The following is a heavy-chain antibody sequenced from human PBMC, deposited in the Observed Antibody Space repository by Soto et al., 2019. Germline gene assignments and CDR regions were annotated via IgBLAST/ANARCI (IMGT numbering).Heavy chain of an antibody. Sequence: PSETLSLTCAVYGGSFSGYYWSWIRQPPGKGLEGIGEINHSGSTNYNPSHKSRVTISVDASKNQFSLKLSSVTAADTAVYYCARVVCGLYGDYVYYYYGMDVWGQGTTVTVSS. CDR2: INHSGST. V-gene: IGHV4-34*01. D-gene: IGHD4-17*01. J-gene: IGHJ6*02. CDR1: GGSFSGYY. CDR3: ARVVCGLYGDYVYYYYGMDV.